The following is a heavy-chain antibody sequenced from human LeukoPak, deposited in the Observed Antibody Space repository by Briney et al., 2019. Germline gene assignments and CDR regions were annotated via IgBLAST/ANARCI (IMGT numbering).Heavy chain of an antibody. J-gene: IGHJ5*02. Sequence: KASETLSLTCAVYGGSFSGYYWSWIRQPPGKGLEWIGEINHSGSTNYNPSLKSRVTISVDTSKNQFSLKLSSVTAADTAVYYCATRAMIVDTLGWFDPWGQGTLVTVSS. CDR1: GGSFSGYY. V-gene: IGHV4-34*01. CDR2: INHSGST. D-gene: IGHD3-22*01. CDR3: ATRAMIVDTLGWFDP.